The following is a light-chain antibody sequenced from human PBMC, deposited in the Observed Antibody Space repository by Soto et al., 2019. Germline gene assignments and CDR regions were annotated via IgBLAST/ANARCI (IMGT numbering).Light chain of an antibody. CDR3: VQGRHWPPT. J-gene: IGKJ5*01. CDR1: ESLVYSDGNTY. CDR2: KVS. V-gene: IGKV2-30*01. Sequence: DVVMTQSPLSLPVTLGQPASISCSSSESLVYSDGNTYLNWFQQRPGQSPRPLIYKVSNRGSGVPDRFGGSGSGTDFTLKISRVEAEDVGIYYCVQGRHWPPTFGQGTRLEIK.